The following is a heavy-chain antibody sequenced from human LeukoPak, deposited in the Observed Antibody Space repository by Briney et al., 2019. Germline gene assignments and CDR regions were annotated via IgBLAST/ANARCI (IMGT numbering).Heavy chain of an antibody. CDR2: ISSSSSYI. V-gene: IGHV3-21*01. CDR3: ARDPGGVLRYFDWAIDY. CDR1: GFTFSSYS. Sequence: GGSLRLSCAVSGFTFSSYSMNWVRQAPGKGLEWVSSISSSSSYIYYADSVKGRFTISRDNAKNSLYLQMNSLRAEDTAVYYCARDPGGVLRYFDWAIDYWGQGTLVTVSS. J-gene: IGHJ4*02. D-gene: IGHD3-9*01.